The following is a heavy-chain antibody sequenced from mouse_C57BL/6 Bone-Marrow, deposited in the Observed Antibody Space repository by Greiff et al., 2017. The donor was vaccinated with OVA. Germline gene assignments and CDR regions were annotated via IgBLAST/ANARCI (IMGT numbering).Heavy chain of an antibody. J-gene: IGHJ1*03. V-gene: IGHV5-17*01. CDR2: ISSGSSTI. Sequence: EVHLVESGGGLVKPGGSLKLSCAASGFTFSDYGMHWVRQAPEKGLEWVAYISSGSSTIYYADTVKGRFTISRDNAKNTLFLQMTSLRSEGTAMYYCARAYYSNPYWYVDVWGTGTTVTVSS. CDR1: GFTFSDYG. CDR3: ARAYYSNPYWYVDV. D-gene: IGHD2-5*01.